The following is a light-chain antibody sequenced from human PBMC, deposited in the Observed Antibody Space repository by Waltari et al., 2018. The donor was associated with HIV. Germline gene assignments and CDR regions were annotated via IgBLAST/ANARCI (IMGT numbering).Light chain of an antibody. CDR2: GAS. J-gene: IGKJ1*01. Sequence: EIVMTQSPATLSVSPVERATLSCRAGQSVSNNLAWFQQRPGQAPRLLISGASTRATDVSARFSGSGSGTEFTLTISSLQSEDFAIYYCQQYKKWPWTFGQGTKVEIK. V-gene: IGKV3-15*01. CDR1: QSVSNN. CDR3: QQYKKWPWT.